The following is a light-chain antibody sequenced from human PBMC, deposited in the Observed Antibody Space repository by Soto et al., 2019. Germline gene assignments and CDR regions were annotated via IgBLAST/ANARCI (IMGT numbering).Light chain of an antibody. J-gene: IGLJ2*01. Sequence: QSALTQPASVSGSPGQSITLPCTGTSSDVGGYNFVSWYQQYPGKAPKLMIYDVTNRPSGVSNRFSASKSGNTASLTISGLQAEDDANYYCSSYTSSSTLVVFGGGTKLTVL. CDR3: SSYTSSSTLVV. CDR1: SSDVGGYNF. CDR2: DVT. V-gene: IGLV2-14*01.